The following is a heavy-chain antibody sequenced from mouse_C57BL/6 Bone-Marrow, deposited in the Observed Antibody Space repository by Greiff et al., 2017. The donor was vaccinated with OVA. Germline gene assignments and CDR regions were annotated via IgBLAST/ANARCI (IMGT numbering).Heavy chain of an antibody. CDR2: IYPGSGST. D-gene: IGHD2-12*01. CDR1: GYTFTSYW. V-gene: IGHV1-55*01. Sequence: QVQLQQPGAELVKPGASVKMSCKASGYTFTSYWITWVKQRPGQGLEWIGDIYPGSGSTNYNEQFKSKATLTVDTSSSTAYMQLSSLTSEDSAVYYCASYSHYYAMDYWGQGTSVTVSS. CDR3: ASYSHYYAMDY. J-gene: IGHJ4*01.